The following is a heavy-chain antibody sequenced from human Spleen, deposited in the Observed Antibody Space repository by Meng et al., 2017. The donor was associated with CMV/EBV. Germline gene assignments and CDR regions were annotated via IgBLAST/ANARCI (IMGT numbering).Heavy chain of an antibody. D-gene: IGHD2-15*01. CDR1: GFTFSSYW. V-gene: IGHV3-15*01. CDR2: IKSKTDGGTT. J-gene: IGHJ6*02. Sequence: GGSLRLSCAASGFTFSSYWMSWVRQAPGKGLEWVGRIKSKTDGGTTDYAAPVKGRFTISRDDSKNTLYLQMNSLKTEDTAVYYCTTVGGFYYYYYSMDVWGQGTTVTVSS. CDR3: TTVGGFYYYYYSMDV.